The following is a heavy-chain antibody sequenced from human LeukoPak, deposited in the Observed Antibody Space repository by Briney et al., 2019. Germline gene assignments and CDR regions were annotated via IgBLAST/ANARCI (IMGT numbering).Heavy chain of an antibody. V-gene: IGHV3-11*04. D-gene: IGHD2-2*01. J-gene: IGHJ4*02. CDR2: ISSSGSTI. CDR1: GFTFSDHY. CDR3: ARVSPVVVPAPDY. Sequence: GGSLRLSCAVSGFTFSDHYMSWIRQAPGKGLEWLSYISSSGSTISYADSVKGRFTISRDSTKNSLYLQMGSLRAEDTAVYYCARVSPVVVPAPDYWGQGTLVTVSS.